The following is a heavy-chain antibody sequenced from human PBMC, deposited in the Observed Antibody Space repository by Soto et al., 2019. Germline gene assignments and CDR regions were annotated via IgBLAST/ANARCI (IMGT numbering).Heavy chain of an antibody. CDR1: GGSISGYY. Sequence: SETLCVTCTVAGGSISGYYLSWIRQTPGKGLEWIGYIYYSGSTNYNPSLKSRVTISVDTSKNQFSLKLSSVTAADTAVYYCARSNLYYDFWSGPFNYWGQGTLVTVSS. V-gene: IGHV4-59*01. CDR3: ARSNLYYDFWSGPFNY. J-gene: IGHJ4*02. D-gene: IGHD3-3*01. CDR2: IYYSGST.